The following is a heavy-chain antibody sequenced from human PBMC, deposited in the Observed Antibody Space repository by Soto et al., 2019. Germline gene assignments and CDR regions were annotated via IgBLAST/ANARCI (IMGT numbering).Heavy chain of an antibody. D-gene: IGHD6-13*01. V-gene: IGHV4-39*01. J-gene: IGHJ5*02. CDR1: GDSVSNSGYY. Sequence: QLLLQESGPGLVKPSETLSLTCTVSGDSVSNSGYYWGWIRQSPGKRLEWIGSVSFSGSKYYNQSHSSRVTFSVDTSKTPISLKLRSVTAADTAVYYCARGSTWQGRDWFDPWGQGTLVTVSS. CDR3: ARGSTWQGRDWFDP. CDR2: VSFSGSK.